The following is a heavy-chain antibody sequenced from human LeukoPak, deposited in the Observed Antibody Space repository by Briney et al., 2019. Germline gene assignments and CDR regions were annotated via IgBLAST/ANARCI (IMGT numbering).Heavy chain of an antibody. CDR2: ISYDGSNK. Sequence: GGSLRLSCAASGFTFSSYGMHWVRQAPGKGLEWVAVISYDGSNKYYADSVKGRFTISRDNSKNTLYLQMNSLRAEDTAVYYCARWTSYYYYYGMDVWGQGTTVTVSS. CDR1: GFTFSSYG. CDR3: ARWTSYYYYYGMDV. V-gene: IGHV3-30*03. J-gene: IGHJ6*02. D-gene: IGHD3/OR15-3a*01.